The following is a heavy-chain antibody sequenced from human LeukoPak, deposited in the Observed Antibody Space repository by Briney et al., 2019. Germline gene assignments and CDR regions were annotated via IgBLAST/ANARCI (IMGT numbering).Heavy chain of an antibody. CDR2: INPNSGGT. CDR3: ARVGDSSGYLYYFDY. Sequence: GASVKVSCKASGYTFTGYYMHWVRQAPGQGLEWMGLINPNSGGTNYAQKFQGRVTMTRDTSISTAYMELSRLRSDDTAVYYCARVGDSSGYLYYFDYWGQGTLVTVSS. V-gene: IGHV1-2*02. D-gene: IGHD3-22*01. CDR1: GYTFTGYY. J-gene: IGHJ4*02.